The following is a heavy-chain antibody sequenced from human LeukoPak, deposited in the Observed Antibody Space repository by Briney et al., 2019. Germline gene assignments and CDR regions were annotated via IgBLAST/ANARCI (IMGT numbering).Heavy chain of an antibody. J-gene: IGHJ3*02. CDR2: LGDGGNNP. D-gene: IGHD6-19*01. CDR1: RFTFSRYA. Sequence: PGGSLRLSCAASRFTFSRYAMSWVRQAPGKGLEWVSSLGDGGNNPYYADSVKGRFTISRDNSKNTLFLQMNNLRAEDTAVCYCAKDSETWTRIIVAGNAFNIWGQGTMVTVSS. CDR3: AKDSETWTRIIVAGNAFNI. V-gene: IGHV3-23*01.